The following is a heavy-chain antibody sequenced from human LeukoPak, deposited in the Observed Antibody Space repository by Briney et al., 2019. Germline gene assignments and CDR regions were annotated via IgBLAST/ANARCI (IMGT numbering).Heavy chain of an antibody. CDR1: GFTFSRFW. Sequence: GGSLRLSCAASGFTFSRFWMHWVRQAPGKGLVCVSRINTDGSNTIYADSVKGRFTISRDNAKNTLYLQMNSLRAEDTAVYYCATDQSIAGPTTADYWGQGTLVTVSS. CDR2: INTDGSNT. CDR3: ATDQSIAGPTTADY. V-gene: IGHV3-74*01. J-gene: IGHJ4*02. D-gene: IGHD1-26*01.